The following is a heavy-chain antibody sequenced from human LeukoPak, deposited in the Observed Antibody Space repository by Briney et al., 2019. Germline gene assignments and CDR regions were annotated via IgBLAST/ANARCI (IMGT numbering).Heavy chain of an antibody. CDR1: GYTFTNYG. D-gene: IGHD3-3*01. V-gene: IGHV1-18*01. CDR3: ARAPDDYDFWSGPFDY. J-gene: IGHJ4*02. CDR2: ISAYSGNT. Sequence: ASVKVSCKASGYTFTNYGISWVRQAPGQGLEWMGWISAYSGNTNYAQNLQGRVSMTTDTSTSTPYMELRSLSSDDTAVYYCARAPDDYDFWSGPFDYWGRGTLVTVSS.